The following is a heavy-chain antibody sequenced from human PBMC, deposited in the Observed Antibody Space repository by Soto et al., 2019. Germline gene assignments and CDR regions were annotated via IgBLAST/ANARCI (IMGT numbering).Heavy chain of an antibody. CDR3: ARDWTFQSL. CDR1: GFAFGSYT. V-gene: IGHV3-48*02. Sequence: GGSLRLSCVASGFAFGSYTMNWVRQAPGKGLEWVSSITMSSSTSTIYYADSVKGRFTISRGNAKNTLYLQMNSLRDEDTAVYYCARDWTFQSLWGQGTLVTVSS. CDR2: ITMSSSTSTI. J-gene: IGHJ4*02. D-gene: IGHD3-3*01.